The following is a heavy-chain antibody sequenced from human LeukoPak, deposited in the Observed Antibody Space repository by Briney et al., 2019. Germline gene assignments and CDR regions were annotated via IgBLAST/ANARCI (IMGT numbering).Heavy chain of an antibody. J-gene: IGHJ5*02. CDR3: ARRGFGELCLDP. Sequence: PSETLSLTCAGYGGSFSGYYWSWIRQPPGKGLEWIGEINHSGSTNYNPSLKSRVTISVDTSKNQFSLKLSSVTAADTAVYYCARRGFGELCLDPWGQGTLVTVSS. CDR1: GGSFSGYY. CDR2: INHSGST. V-gene: IGHV4-34*01. D-gene: IGHD3-10*01.